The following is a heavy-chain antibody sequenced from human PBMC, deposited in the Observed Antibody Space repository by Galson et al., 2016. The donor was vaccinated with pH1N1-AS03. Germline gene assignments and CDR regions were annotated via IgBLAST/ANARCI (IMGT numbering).Heavy chain of an antibody. J-gene: IGHJ4*02. D-gene: IGHD3-10*01. CDR1: QFFVGGFW. Sequence: SLRLSCAVSQFFVGGFWMHWVRRVPGKGLVWVSRINGDGTVANYAGSVEGRFTVSRDNARNTLFLQMDRLTGDDTGVYYCAIADYGSGRILDYWGQGTLVIVSS. V-gene: IGHV3-74*01. CDR3: AIADYGSGRILDY. CDR2: INGDGTVA.